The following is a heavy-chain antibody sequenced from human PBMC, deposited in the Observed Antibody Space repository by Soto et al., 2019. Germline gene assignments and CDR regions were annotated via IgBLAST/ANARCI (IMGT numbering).Heavy chain of an antibody. CDR1: GYTLTELS. D-gene: IGHD2-15*01. J-gene: IGHJ4*02. CDR2: FDPEDGET. V-gene: IGHV1-24*01. Sequence: GASVKVSCKVSGYTLTELSMHWVRQAPGKGLEWMGGFDPEDGETIYAQKFQGRVTITRDTSASTAYMELSSLRSEDTAVYYCARDLGGWPDYWGQGSLVTVSS. CDR3: ARDLGGWPDY.